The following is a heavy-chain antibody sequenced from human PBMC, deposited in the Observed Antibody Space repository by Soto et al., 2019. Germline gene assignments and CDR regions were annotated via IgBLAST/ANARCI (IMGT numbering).Heavy chain of an antibody. V-gene: IGHV1-69*08. CDR3: AGESGYYDSSGYLFDY. CDR1: GGTFSSYT. J-gene: IGHJ4*02. Sequence: QVQLVQSGAEVKKPGSSVKVSCKASGGTFSSYTISWVRQAPGQGLEWMGRIIPILGIANYAQKFQGRVTITADKSTRRAYMGLSSLRSEDTAVYYCAGESGYYDSSGYLFDYWGQGTLVTVSS. D-gene: IGHD3-22*01. CDR2: IIPILGIA.